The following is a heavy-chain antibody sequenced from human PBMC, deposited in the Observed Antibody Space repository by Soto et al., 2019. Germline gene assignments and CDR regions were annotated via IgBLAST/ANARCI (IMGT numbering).Heavy chain of an antibody. Sequence: PGESLKISCQASGYSFTSYWIAWVRQMPGKGLEWMGIIYPGDSDTRYSPSFQGQVTISADKSISTAYLQWSSLKASDTALYYCARFPPLRSDFWSSYYNRFAYFDYWGQGTLVTVSS. CDR3: ARFPPLRSDFWSSYYNRFAYFDY. V-gene: IGHV5-51*01. J-gene: IGHJ4*02. CDR1: GYSFTSYW. D-gene: IGHD3-3*01. CDR2: IYPGDSDT.